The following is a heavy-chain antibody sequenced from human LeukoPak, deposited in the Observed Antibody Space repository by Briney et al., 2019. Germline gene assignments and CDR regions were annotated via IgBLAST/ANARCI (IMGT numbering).Heavy chain of an antibody. CDR2: ISGGST. CDR1: GFTVSSNE. J-gene: IGHJ5*02. D-gene: IGHD3-3*01. CDR3: KLTYDFWSGYLYNWFDP. Sequence: GGSLRLSCAASGFTVSSNEMSWVHQAPGKGLEWVSSISGGSTYYADSRKGRFTISRDNSKNTLHLQMNSLRAEDTAVYYCKLTYDFWSGYLYNWFDPWGQGTLVTVSS. V-gene: IGHV3-38-3*01.